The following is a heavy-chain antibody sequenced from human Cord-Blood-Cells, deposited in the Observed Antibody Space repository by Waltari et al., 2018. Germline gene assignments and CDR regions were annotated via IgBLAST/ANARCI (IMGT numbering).Heavy chain of an antibody. V-gene: IGHV4-39*01. CDR1: GGSISSSSYY. CDR3: ARHYYDSSGYYYYYYMDV. CDR2: IYYSGST. J-gene: IGHJ6*03. Sequence: QLQLQESGPGLVKPSETLSLTCTVPGGSISSSSYYWGWIRQPPGKGLEGLGSIYYSGSTYYNPSLKRRVTISVDTSKNQFSLKLSSVTAADTAVYYCARHYYDSSGYYYYYYMDVWGKGTTVTVSS. D-gene: IGHD3-22*01.